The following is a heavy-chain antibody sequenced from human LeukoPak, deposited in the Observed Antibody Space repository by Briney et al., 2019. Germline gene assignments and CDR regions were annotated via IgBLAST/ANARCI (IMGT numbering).Heavy chain of an antibody. J-gene: IGHJ5*02. CDR3: ARSMLAAGNGNWFDP. D-gene: IGHD6-19*01. CDR2: IYYSGST. V-gene: IGHV4-59*06. Sequence: SETLSLTCTVSGGSISTYYWSWIRQHPGKGLEWIGYIYYSGSTYYNPSLKSRVTISVDTSKNQFSLKLSSVTAADTAVYYCARSMLAAGNGNWFDPWGQGTLVTVSS. CDR1: GGSISTYY.